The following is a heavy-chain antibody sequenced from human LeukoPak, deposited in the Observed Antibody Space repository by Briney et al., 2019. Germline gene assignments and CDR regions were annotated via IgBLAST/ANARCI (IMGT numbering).Heavy chain of an antibody. J-gene: IGHJ5*02. Sequence: PSETLSLTCTVSGGSISSYYWSWIRQPPGKGLEWIGYIYYSGSTNYNPSLKSRVTISVDTSKNQFSLKLSSVTAADTAVYYCARGETAAGYYNWFDPWGQGTLVTVSS. CDR2: IYYSGST. CDR3: ARGETAAGYYNWFDP. D-gene: IGHD6-25*01. CDR1: GGSISSYY. V-gene: IGHV4-59*12.